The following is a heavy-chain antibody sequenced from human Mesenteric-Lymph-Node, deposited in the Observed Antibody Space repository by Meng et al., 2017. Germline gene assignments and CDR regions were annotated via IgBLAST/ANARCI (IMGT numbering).Heavy chain of an antibody. D-gene: IGHD6-19*01. V-gene: IGHV4-39*07. CDR3: ARAESSGWFSNGDP. Sequence: SETLSLTCTVSGGSISSSSYYWGWIRQPPGKGLEWIGSIYYSGSTYYNPSLKSRVTISVDTSKNQFSLKLSSVTAADTAVYYCARAESSGWFSNGDPWGQGTLVTVSS. CDR2: IYYSGST. CDR1: GGSISSSSYY. J-gene: IGHJ5*02.